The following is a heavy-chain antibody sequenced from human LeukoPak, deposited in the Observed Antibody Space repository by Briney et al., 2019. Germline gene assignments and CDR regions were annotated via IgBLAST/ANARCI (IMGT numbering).Heavy chain of an antibody. D-gene: IGHD4-11*01. CDR2: IIPIFGTA. V-gene: IGHV1-69*13. J-gene: IGHJ5*02. Sequence: EASVKVSCKASGGTFSSYAISWVRQAPGQGLEWMGGIIPIFGTANYAQKFQGRVTITADESTSTAYMELSSLRSEDTAVYYCARCLDSSTPPTWFAPGAREPWSPSPQ. CDR1: GGTFSSYA. CDR3: ARCLDSSTPPTWFAP.